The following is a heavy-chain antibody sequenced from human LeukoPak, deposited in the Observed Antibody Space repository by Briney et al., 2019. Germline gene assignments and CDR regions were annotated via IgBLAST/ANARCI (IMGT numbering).Heavy chain of an antibody. CDR1: GFTFSSYS. Sequence: GGSLRLSCGASGFTFSSYSMNWVRQAPGKGLEWLSYITSSSGSIYYADSVKGRFTISRDNAKNTLYLQMSSLRAEDTALYYCARDRDGYNSSPFESWGQGTLVTVSS. D-gene: IGHD5-24*01. CDR2: ITSSSGSI. CDR3: ARDRDGYNSSPFES. J-gene: IGHJ4*02. V-gene: IGHV3-48*04.